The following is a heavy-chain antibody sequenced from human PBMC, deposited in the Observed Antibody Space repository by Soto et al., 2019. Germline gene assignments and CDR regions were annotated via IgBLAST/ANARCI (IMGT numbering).Heavy chain of an antibody. Sequence: SATLSLTCTVSGGSVSGGSYFWSWVRQPPGKGLEWIGYFYYSGSTKYNPSLKSRVTILEDTSKNQFSLKLNSVTAADTAVYYCAREGRMGTFDYWGQGALVTVSS. D-gene: IGHD1-1*01. J-gene: IGHJ4*02. CDR2: FYYSGST. CDR1: GGSVSGGSYF. V-gene: IGHV4-61*01. CDR3: AREGRMGTFDY.